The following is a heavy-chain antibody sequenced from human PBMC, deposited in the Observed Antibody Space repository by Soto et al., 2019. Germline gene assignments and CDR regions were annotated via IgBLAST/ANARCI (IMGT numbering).Heavy chain of an antibody. CDR1: GGSISSSSYY. J-gene: IGHJ3*02. Sequence: KTSETLSLTCTVSGGSISSSSYYWGWIRRPPGKGLEWIGSIYYSGSTYYNPSLKSRVTISVGTSKNQFSLKLSSVTAADTAVYYCAIQVGATTESAFDIWGQGTMVTVSS. CDR3: AIQVGATTESAFDI. V-gene: IGHV4-39*01. D-gene: IGHD1-26*01. CDR2: IYYSGST.